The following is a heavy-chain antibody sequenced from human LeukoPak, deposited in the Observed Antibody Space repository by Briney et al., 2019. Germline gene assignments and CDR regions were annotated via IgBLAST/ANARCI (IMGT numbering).Heavy chain of an antibody. Sequence: PSETLSLTCAVYGGSFSGYYWSWIRQSPGKGLEWIGEIDHSGRTNSNASLKSRVTISVDTSKNQFSLKLSSVTAADTAVYYCARGVYIAAGQYGYWGQGTLVTVSS. J-gene: IGHJ4*02. CDR3: ARGVYIAAGQYGY. V-gene: IGHV4-34*01. CDR2: IDHSGRT. D-gene: IGHD6-13*01. CDR1: GGSFSGYY.